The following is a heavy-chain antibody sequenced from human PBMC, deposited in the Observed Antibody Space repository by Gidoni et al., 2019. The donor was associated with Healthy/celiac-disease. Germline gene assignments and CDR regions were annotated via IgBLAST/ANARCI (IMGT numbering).Heavy chain of an antibody. D-gene: IGHD5-12*01. Sequence: VQLVESGGGVVQPGRSLRLSCAASGFTFSSYAMHWVRQAPGKGLEWVAVISYDGSNKYYADSVKGRFTISRDNSKNTLYLQMNSLRAEDTAVYYCARVGGYKGGVHWGQGTLVTVSS. J-gene: IGHJ4*02. CDR3: ARVGGYKGGVH. CDR2: ISYDGSNK. V-gene: IGHV3-30-3*01. CDR1: GFTFSSYA.